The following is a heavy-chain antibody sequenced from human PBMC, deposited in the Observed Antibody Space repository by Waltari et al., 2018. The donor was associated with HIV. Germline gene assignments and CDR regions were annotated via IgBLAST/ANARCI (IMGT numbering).Heavy chain of an antibody. CDR2: IWYDGSKK. D-gene: IGHD6-13*01. Sequence: QVQLVESGGGVVQPGRSLRLTCARSGVTLSSYGMHWVRQAPGKWLEWVTVIWYDGSKKYYADSVKGRFTISRDNSKNTLYLQMNSLRIEDTAVYYCARKYSSSWGAPFDYWGQGTLVTVSS. V-gene: IGHV3-33*01. J-gene: IGHJ4*02. CDR1: GVTLSSYG. CDR3: ARKYSSSWGAPFDY.